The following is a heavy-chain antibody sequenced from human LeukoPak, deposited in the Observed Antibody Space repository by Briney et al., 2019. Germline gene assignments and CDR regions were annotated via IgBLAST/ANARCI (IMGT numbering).Heavy chain of an antibody. CDR2: ITATSRHI. CDR1: GFTFSGYS. D-gene: IGHD1-1*01. Sequence: GGSLRLSCAASGFTFSGYSVNWVRQAPGKGLEWVSAITATSRHIYYADSVKGRFTISRDNSKNTLYLQMNSLRAEDTAVYYCARDLRGTDFDYWGQGTLVTVSS. J-gene: IGHJ4*02. CDR3: ARDLRGTDFDY. V-gene: IGHV3-21*01.